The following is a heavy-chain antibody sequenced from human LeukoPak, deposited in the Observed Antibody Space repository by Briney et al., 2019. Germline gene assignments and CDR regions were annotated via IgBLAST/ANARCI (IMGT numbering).Heavy chain of an antibody. J-gene: IGHJ6*03. D-gene: IGHD3-9*01. CDR1: GGSISSSSYY. CDR3: ARERASSDILTGYYAYYYYYYMDV. CDR2: ISYSGNT. Sequence: PSETLSLTCSVSGGSISSSSYYWGWIRQPPGKGLEWIGCISYSGNTYYNPSLKSRVTISVDTSKNQFSLKLSSVTAADTAVYYCARERASSDILTGYYAYYYYYYMDVWGKGTAVTVSS. V-gene: IGHV4-39*07.